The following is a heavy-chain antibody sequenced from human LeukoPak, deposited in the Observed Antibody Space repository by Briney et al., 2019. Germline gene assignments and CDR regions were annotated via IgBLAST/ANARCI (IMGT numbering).Heavy chain of an antibody. Sequence: GGSLRLSCAASGFTFSSYWMSWVRQAPGKGLEWVATIKQDGSEKYYVDPVKGRFTISRDNAKNSLYLQMNSLRAEDTAVYYCARDLPYGSGLNWFDPWGQGTLVTVSS. CDR2: IKQDGSEK. D-gene: IGHD3-10*01. J-gene: IGHJ5*02. CDR1: GFTFSSYW. CDR3: ARDLPYGSGLNWFDP. V-gene: IGHV3-7*01.